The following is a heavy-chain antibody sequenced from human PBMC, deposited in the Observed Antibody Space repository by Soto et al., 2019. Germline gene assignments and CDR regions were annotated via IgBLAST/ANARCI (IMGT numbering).Heavy chain of an antibody. CDR3: AGVQAQQHSWSHDF. CDR1: GASISTNY. J-gene: IGHJ4*02. CDR2: ISYTGGT. D-gene: IGHD6-13*01. V-gene: IGHV4-59*01. Sequence: SETLSLTCTVSGASISTNYWSWIRQPPGKGLEWLGYISYTGGTTYNPSLKGRVTMSMDTSKSQFSLTMSSVTSADTAMYYCAGVQAQQHSWSHDFWGQGSLVTVSS.